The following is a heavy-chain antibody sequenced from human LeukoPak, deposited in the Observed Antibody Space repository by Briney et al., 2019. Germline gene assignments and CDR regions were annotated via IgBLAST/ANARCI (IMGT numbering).Heavy chain of an antibody. J-gene: IGHJ5*02. CDR2: IGGSGVNT. V-gene: IGHV3-23*01. CDR3: AKDSLKEGGHWFDP. Sequence: GASLRLSCAASELTFSSYAMSWVRQAPGKGLEWVSAIGGSGVNTYYADSVKGRFTISRDNSKNTLYLQMNSLRAEDTAVYYCAKDSLKEGGHWFDPWGQGTLVTVCS. CDR1: ELTFSSYA. D-gene: IGHD3-16*01.